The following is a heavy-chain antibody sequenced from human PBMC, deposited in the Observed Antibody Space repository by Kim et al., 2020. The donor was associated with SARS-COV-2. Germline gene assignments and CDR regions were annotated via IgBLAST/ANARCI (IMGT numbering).Heavy chain of an antibody. CDR2: IIPIFGTA. J-gene: IGHJ3*02. V-gene: IGHV1-69*13. CDR1: GGTFSSYA. CDR3: ARPKYCSGGSCYWPAFDI. Sequence: SVKVSCKASGGTFSSYAISWVRQAPGQGLEWMGGIIPIFGTANYAQKFQGRVTITADESTSTAYMELSSLRSEDTAVYYCARPKYCSGGSCYWPAFDIWGQGTMVTVSS. D-gene: IGHD2-15*01.